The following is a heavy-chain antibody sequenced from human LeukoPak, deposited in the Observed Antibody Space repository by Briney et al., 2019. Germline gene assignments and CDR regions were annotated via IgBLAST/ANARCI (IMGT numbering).Heavy chain of an antibody. Sequence: SVKVSCKASGGTFSSYAISWVRQAPGQGLEWMGGIIPIFGTANYAQKFQGGVTITTGESTSTAYMELSSLRSEDTAVYYCASEGRTSHGWRWFDPWGQGTLVTVSS. CDR2: IIPIFGTA. CDR1: GGTFSSYA. CDR3: ASEGRTSHGWRWFDP. J-gene: IGHJ5*02. D-gene: IGHD2-2*01. V-gene: IGHV1-69*05.